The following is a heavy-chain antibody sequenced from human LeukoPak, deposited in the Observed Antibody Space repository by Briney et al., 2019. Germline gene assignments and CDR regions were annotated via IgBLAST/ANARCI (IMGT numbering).Heavy chain of an antibody. CDR3: ARVKVITLVQGLIITSAFLDS. Sequence: GGSLRLSCAASGFTVFSNAMSWVRQAPGKGLEWVSVIYSGGTTYYASTYYADSVKGRFTISRDNSKNTLYLQMSSLRAEDTAVYYCARVKVITLVQGLIITSAFLDSWGQGTLVTVSS. J-gene: IGHJ4*02. V-gene: IGHV3-53*01. CDR1: GFTVFSNA. CDR2: IYSGGTTYYAST. D-gene: IGHD3-10*01.